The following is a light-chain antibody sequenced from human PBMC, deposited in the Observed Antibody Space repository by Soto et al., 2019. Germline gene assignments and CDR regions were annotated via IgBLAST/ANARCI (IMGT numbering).Light chain of an antibody. Sequence: QSVLTQPASVSGSPGQSITISCTGTSSDVGAYNYVSWYRQHPGKAPNLMIYDVGYRPSGISNRFSGSKSGNTASLTISGVQAEDEADYYCSSQTSSSTYVFGSGTKLTVL. CDR3: SSQTSSSTYV. V-gene: IGLV2-14*01. CDR2: DVG. J-gene: IGLJ1*01. CDR1: SSDVGAYNY.